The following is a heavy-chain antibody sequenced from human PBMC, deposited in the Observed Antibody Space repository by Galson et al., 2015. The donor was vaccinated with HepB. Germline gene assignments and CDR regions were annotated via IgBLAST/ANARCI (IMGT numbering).Heavy chain of an antibody. D-gene: IGHD6-13*01. CDR2: IYPGDSDT. J-gene: IGHJ4*02. V-gene: IGHV5-51*03. CDR3: ARVYSSSWYGVGDVSFPLAGRFDY. CDR1: GYSFTSYW. Sequence: QSGAEVKKPGESLKISCKGSGYSFTSYWIGWVRQMPGKGLEWMGIIYPGDSDTRYSPSFQGQVTISADKSISTAYLQWSSLKASDTAMYYCARVYSSSWYGVGDVSFPLAGRFDYWGQGTLVTVSS.